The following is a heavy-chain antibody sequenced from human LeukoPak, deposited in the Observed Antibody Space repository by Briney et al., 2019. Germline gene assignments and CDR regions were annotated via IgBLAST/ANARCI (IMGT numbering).Heavy chain of an antibody. V-gene: IGHV4-39*07. CDR1: GGSISSSSHY. J-gene: IGHJ6*03. CDR3: ARTCRTKRGYSGYDFFYYFYYMDV. Sequence: SETLSLTCTVSGGSISSSSHYWGWIRQPPGKGLEWIGSMYYRGSTYHNPSLKSRVTISVDTSKNQFSLKLSSVTAADTAVYYCARTCRTKRGYSGYDFFYYFYYMDVWGKGTTVTVSS. CDR2: MYYRGST. D-gene: IGHD5-12*01.